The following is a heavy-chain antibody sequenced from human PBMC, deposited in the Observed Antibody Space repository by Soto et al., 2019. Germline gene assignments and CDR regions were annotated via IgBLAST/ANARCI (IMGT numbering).Heavy chain of an antibody. D-gene: IGHD1-20*01. J-gene: IGHJ6*02. CDR1: GYTFSNYY. V-gene: IGHV1-46*01. CDR3: ARNGWVTVLRIPFGLDF. CDR2: INPNGGST. Sequence: QVQLVQSGAEVKKPGASVKVSCKASGYTFSNYYIHWVRQAPGQGLEWMGIINPNGGSTTYAQRCQGRVTKTRDTSTSTGYMGLSSLTSEVTTLDYSARNGWVTVLRIPFGLDFWGQGTTVTVSS.